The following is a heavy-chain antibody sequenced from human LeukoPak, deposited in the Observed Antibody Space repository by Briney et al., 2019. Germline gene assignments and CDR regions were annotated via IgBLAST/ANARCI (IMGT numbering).Heavy chain of an antibody. D-gene: IGHD1-26*01. Sequence: SETPSLTCTVSGGSISSYYWSWIRQPPGKGLEWIGYIYYSGSTNYNPSLKSRVTISVDTSKNQFSLKLSSVTAADTAVYYCARALALGQLLFDYWGQGTLVTVSS. J-gene: IGHJ4*02. CDR2: IYYSGST. CDR1: GGSISSYY. V-gene: IGHV4-59*01. CDR3: ARALALGQLLFDY.